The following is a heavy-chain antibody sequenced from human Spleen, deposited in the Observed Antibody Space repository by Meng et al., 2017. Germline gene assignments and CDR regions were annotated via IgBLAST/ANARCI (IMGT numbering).Heavy chain of an antibody. CDR2: INHSGST. CDR1: GGSFSDSY. CDR3: ARGPTTMAHDFDY. J-gene: IGHJ4*02. V-gene: IGHV4-34*01. D-gene: IGHD4-11*01. Sequence: VLLQQLAAGLLKPSEALSLSCGVAGGSFSDSYWSWIRQPPGKGLEWIGEINHSGSTNYNPSLESRATISVDTSQNNLSLKLSSVTAADSAVYYCARGPTTMAHDFDYWGQGTLVTVSS.